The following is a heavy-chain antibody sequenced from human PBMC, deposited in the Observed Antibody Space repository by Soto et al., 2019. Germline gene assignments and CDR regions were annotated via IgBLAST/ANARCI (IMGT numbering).Heavy chain of an antibody. Sequence: PGWSLRLSCAGSGFTFSSFGLHWVRQAPGKGLEWLAVITFDGTIKYYADSVRGRFTVSRDNSQRILWLQMSSLRPEDTAVYYFARDGEEYTWNAELHYFTHWGQGALVTVSS. CDR1: GFTFSSFG. CDR3: ARDGEEYTWNAELHYFTH. D-gene: IGHD6-6*01. J-gene: IGHJ4*02. CDR2: ITFDGTIK. V-gene: IGHV3-30-3*01.